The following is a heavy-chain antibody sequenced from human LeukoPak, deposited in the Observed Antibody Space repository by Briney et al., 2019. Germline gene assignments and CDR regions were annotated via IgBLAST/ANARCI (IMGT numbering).Heavy chain of an antibody. D-gene: IGHD3-22*01. CDR2: ITSTSTYI. Sequence: GGSLRLSCAASGFTFSSHGMNWVRQAPGKGLEWVSSITSTSTYIYYGDSVKGRFTTSRDNAKNSLFLQMHSLRAEDTAVYYCAKHGSSGYNFDYWGQGTLVTVSS. CDR1: GFTFSSHG. V-gene: IGHV3-21*01. J-gene: IGHJ4*02. CDR3: AKHGSSGYNFDY.